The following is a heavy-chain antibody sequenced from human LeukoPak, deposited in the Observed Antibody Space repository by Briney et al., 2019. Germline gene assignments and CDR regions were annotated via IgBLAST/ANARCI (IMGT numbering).Heavy chain of an antibody. CDR2: IKQDGSEK. V-gene: IGHV3-7*01. Sequence: GGSLRLSRAASGFTFSSYWMSWVRQAPGKGLEWVANIKQDGSEKYYVDSVKGRFTISRDNAKNSLYLQMNSLRAEDTAVYYCARAINRPLLWFGGFDYWGQGTLVTVSS. CDR3: ARAINRPLLWFGGFDY. J-gene: IGHJ4*02. CDR1: GFTFSSYW. D-gene: IGHD3-10*01.